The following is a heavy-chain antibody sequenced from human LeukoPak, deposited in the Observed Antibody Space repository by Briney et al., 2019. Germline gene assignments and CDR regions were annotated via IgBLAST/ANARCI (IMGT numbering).Heavy chain of an antibody. CDR1: GGSISRYY. V-gene: IGHV4-59*01. D-gene: IGHD6-13*01. CDR2: IYYSGRT. Sequence: PSETLSLTCTVSGGSISRYYWSSIRQPPGKGLGWIGYIYYSGRTNHTPSIKSRVTISVDTSKTKFSLKLSSVTAADTAVYYCARSYSSSWYITQYYYYMDVWGKGTTVTVSS. CDR3: ARSYSSSWYITQYYYYMDV. J-gene: IGHJ6*03.